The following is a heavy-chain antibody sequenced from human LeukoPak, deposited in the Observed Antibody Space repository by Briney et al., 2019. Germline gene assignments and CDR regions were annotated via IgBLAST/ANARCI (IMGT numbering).Heavy chain of an antibody. V-gene: IGHV3-7*01. D-gene: IGHD4-11*01. CDR3: ARVLTTEPYYGMDV. J-gene: IGHJ6*02. CDR2: IKQDESEK. Sequence: PGGSLRLSCAASGFTFSSYWKSWVRQAPGKGLEWVANIKQDESEKYYVDSVKGRFTISRDNAKNSLFLQMNSLRAEDTAVYYCARVLTTEPYYGMDVWGQGTTVTVSS. CDR1: GFTFSSYW.